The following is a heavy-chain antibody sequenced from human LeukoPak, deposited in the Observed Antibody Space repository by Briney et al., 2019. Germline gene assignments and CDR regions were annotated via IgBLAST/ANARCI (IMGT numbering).Heavy chain of an antibody. CDR2: ISYDGRNK. Sequence: PGGSLRLSCAASGFTFSSYGMHWVRQAPGKGLESVAVISYDGRNKYYADSVKGRFTISRDNSKNTLYLQMNSLRPEDTALYYCARDRGVSGNYYDYWGQGTLVTVSS. D-gene: IGHD3-10*01. V-gene: IGHV3-30*03. J-gene: IGHJ4*02. CDR3: ARDRGVSGNYYDY. CDR1: GFTFSSYG.